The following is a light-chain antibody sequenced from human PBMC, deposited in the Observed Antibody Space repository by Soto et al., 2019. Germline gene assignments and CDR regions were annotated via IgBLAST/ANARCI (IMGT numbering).Light chain of an antibody. CDR1: QTVSSY. CDR2: GAS. V-gene: IGKV3-20*01. Sequence: ENVLTQSPGTLSLSPGERATLSCRASQTVSSYLTWYQQRPGQAPRLLISGASRRATGIPDRFSGSGSGTDFTLTISRLEPEDFALYYCQQYGTSPINFGQGKQLEIK. J-gene: IGKJ5*01. CDR3: QQYGTSPIN.